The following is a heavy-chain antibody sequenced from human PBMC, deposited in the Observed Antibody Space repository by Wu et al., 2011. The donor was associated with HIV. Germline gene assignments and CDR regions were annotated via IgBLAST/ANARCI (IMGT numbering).Heavy chain of an antibody. D-gene: IGHD3-10*01. CDR3: ARDPSGGVDS. CDR1: GGTFNSYG. CDR2: IIPIFGTA. V-gene: IGHV1-69*14. J-gene: IGHJ4*02. Sequence: QVQLVQSGSEVKKPGSSVKVSCKASGGTFNSYGITWVRQAPGQGLEWMGGIIPIFGTANYAQKFQGRVTITADKSTSTAYMELSSLRSEDTAMYYCARDPSGGVDSWGPGNPGHRLL.